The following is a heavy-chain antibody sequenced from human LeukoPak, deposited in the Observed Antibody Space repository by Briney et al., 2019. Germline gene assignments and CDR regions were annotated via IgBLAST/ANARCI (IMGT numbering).Heavy chain of an antibody. V-gene: IGHV4-39*01. J-gene: IGHJ3*02. CDR2: INYSGIT. Sequence: SETLSLTCTVSGGSITRSTDYWGWIRQPPGKGLEWIGSINYSGITYYNPSLKSRVTKSVDTSKNQFSLNLNSVTAADTAVYYCARHDRGGLDAFDIWGQGTMVTVFS. CDR1: GGSITRSTDY. CDR3: ARHDRGGLDAFDI. D-gene: IGHD3-16*01.